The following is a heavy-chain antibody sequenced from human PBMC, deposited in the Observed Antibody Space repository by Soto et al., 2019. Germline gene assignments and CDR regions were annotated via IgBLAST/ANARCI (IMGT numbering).Heavy chain of an antibody. Sequence: EVQLVEPGGGLVQPGRSLRLSCAASGFTFDDYAMHWVRQAPGKGLEWVSGISWNSGSIGYADSVKGRFTISRDNAKNSLYLQMNSMRAEDTALYYCAKGGRGYSYGYSFDYWGQGPLVTVSS. D-gene: IGHD5-18*01. CDR2: ISWNSGSI. V-gene: IGHV3-9*01. J-gene: IGHJ4*02. CDR3: AKGGRGYSYGYSFDY. CDR1: GFTFDDYA.